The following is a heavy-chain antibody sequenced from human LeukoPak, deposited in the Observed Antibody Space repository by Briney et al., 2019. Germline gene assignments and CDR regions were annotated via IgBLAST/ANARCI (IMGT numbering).Heavy chain of an antibody. D-gene: IGHD3-22*01. CDR1: GGSISSYY. J-gene: IGHJ4*02. CDR2: IYYSGST. V-gene: IGHV4-59*01. Sequence: SETLSLTCTVSGGSISSYYWSWVRQPPGKGLEWIGYIYYSGSTNYTPSLKSRVTISVDTSKNQFSLKLSSVTAADTAVYYCARVSGRKYYYDSSGYYFDYWGQGTLVTVSS. CDR3: ARVSGRKYYYDSSGYYFDY.